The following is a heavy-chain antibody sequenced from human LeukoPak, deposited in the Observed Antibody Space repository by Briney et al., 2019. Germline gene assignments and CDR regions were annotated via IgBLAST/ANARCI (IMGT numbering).Heavy chain of an antibody. V-gene: IGHV3-33*01. J-gene: IGHJ3*02. CDR2: IWDDGSLK. CDR3: ARANQYDGTGHPHASDI. CDR1: GFTFSFYG. Sequence: GSLRLSCVASGFTFSFYGVHWVRQAPGKGLEWVAVIWDDGSLKYYSDSVKGRFIISRDNSKKMLYLQMNSLRAEDTALYFCARANQYDGTGHPHASDIWGQGTMVYVSS. D-gene: IGHD3-16*01.